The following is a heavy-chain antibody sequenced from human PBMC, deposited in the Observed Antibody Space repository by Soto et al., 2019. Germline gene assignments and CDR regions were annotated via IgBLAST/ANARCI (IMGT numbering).Heavy chain of an antibody. D-gene: IGHD2-2*01. Sequence: QVQLQESGPGLVKPSQTLSLTCTVSGGSISSGGYYWSWIRQHPGKGLEWIGYIYYSGSTYYNPSLKSRVTISVDTSKNQFSLKLSSVTAADTAVYYCARYGDGDIVVVPAATPVTQRVYYYYYGMDVW. J-gene: IGHJ6*01. CDR3: ARYGDGDIVVVPAATPVTQRVYYYYYGMDV. V-gene: IGHV4-31*03. CDR1: GGSISSGGYY. CDR2: IYYSGST.